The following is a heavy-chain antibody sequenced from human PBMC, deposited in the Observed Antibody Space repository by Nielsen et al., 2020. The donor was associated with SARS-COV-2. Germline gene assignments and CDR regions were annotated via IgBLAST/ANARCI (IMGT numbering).Heavy chain of an antibody. Sequence: GESLKISCAASGFTFSRYAMHWVRQAPGKGLEWVAVISYDGSNKYYADSVKGRFTISRDNSKNTLYLQMNSLRAEDTAVYYCAVSIFGVVMPVDWGQGTLVTVSS. CDR3: AVSIFGVVMPVD. V-gene: IGHV3-30-3*01. D-gene: IGHD3-3*01. J-gene: IGHJ4*02. CDR1: GFTFSRYA. CDR2: ISYDGSNK.